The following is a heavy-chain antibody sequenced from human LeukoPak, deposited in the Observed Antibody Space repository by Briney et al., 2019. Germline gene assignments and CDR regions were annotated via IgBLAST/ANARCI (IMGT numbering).Heavy chain of an antibody. J-gene: IGHJ4*02. Sequence: SETLSLTCAVYGGSFSGYYWSWIRQPPGKGLEWIGEINHSGSTNYNPSLKSRVTISVDTSKNQFSLKLSSVTAADTAVYYCARGRVRYCYDSSGYYPPRVDFDYWGQGTLVTVSS. CDR2: INHSGST. V-gene: IGHV4-34*01. D-gene: IGHD3-22*01. CDR3: ARGRVRYCYDSSGYYPPRVDFDY. CDR1: GGSFSGYY.